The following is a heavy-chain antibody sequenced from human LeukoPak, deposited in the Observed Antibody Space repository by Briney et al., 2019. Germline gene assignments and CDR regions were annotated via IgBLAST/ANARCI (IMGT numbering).Heavy chain of an antibody. V-gene: IGHV3-64*01. Sequence: GGSLRLSCAASGFTFSSYAMHWVRQAPGKGLEYVSAISSNGGSTYYANSVKGRFTISRDNSKNTLYLQMGSLRAEDMDVYYCARDGVGATRHNWFDPWGQGTLVTVSS. CDR1: GFTFSSYA. D-gene: IGHD1-26*01. CDR2: ISSNGGST. CDR3: ARDGVGATRHNWFDP. J-gene: IGHJ5*02.